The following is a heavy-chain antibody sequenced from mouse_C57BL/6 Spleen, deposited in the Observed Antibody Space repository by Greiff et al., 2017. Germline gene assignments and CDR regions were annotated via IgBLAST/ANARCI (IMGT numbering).Heavy chain of an antibody. CDR2: ILPGSGST. CDR3: ASASYYGSSYVEGFAY. CDR1: GYTFTGYW. Sequence: QVQLKESGAELMKPGASVKLSCKATGYTFTGYWIEWVKQRPGHGLEWIGEILPGSGSTNYNEKFKGKATFTADTSSNTAYMQLSSLTTEDSAIXYCASASYYGSSYVEGFAYWGQGTLVTVSA. V-gene: IGHV1-9*01. D-gene: IGHD1-1*01. J-gene: IGHJ3*01.